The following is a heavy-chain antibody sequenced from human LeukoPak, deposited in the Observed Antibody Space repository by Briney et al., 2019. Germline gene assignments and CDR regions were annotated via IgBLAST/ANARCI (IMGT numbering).Heavy chain of an antibody. J-gene: IGHJ4*02. V-gene: IGHV3-15*01. CDR3: ILAAAGPAY. CDR2: IKGKTDGGTP. CDR1: GFTFSGYW. Sequence: PGGSLRLFCAGSGFTFSGYWMTWVRQAPGKGLEWVGRIKGKTDGGTPDYAAPVKGRFTISRDHSEDTLYLQMNSLKTEDTGVYYCILAAAGPAYWGQGALVTVSS. D-gene: IGHD6-13*01.